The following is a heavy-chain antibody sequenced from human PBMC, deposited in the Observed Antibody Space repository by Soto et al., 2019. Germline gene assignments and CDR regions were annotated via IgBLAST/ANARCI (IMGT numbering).Heavy chain of an antibody. D-gene: IGHD6-6*01. Sequence: GGPVKVSCKASGYTFTSYGISWVRQAPGQGLEWMGWISAYNGNTNYAQKLQGRVTMTTDTSTSTAYMELRSLRSDDTAVYYCARDRYSSSLPSFDYWGQGTLVTVSS. CDR1: GYTFTSYG. CDR2: ISAYNGNT. J-gene: IGHJ4*02. V-gene: IGHV1-18*01. CDR3: ARDRYSSSLPSFDY.